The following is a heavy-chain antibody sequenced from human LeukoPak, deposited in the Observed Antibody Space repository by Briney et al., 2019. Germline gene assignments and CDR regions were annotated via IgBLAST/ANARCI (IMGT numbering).Heavy chain of an antibody. CDR1: GYIFTSNW. CDR3: VRTPTCSSGSCYPNWFDS. CDR2: VYPGDSHT. D-gene: IGHD2-15*01. Sequence: GESLKISCQGSGYIFTSNWIGWVRQMPGKGLEWMAIVYPGDSHTKYSPSFQGQVTISADKSISTAYLQWSRLEASDTAMYYCVRTPTCSSGSCYPNWFDSWGQGTLVTVSS. V-gene: IGHV5-51*01. J-gene: IGHJ5*01.